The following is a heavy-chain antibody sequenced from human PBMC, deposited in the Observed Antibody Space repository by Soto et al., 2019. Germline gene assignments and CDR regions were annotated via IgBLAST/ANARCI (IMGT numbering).Heavy chain of an antibody. J-gene: IGHJ4*02. V-gene: IGHV4-59*01. CDR1: SASLDSAN. D-gene: IGHD3-16*02. CDR3: ARMRGLGEISPFFDH. Sequence: QVHLQESGPGLVKPSETLSLTCAVSSASLDSANWSWSRQPPGKGLEWIGYIYPNGRTNYNPSLRGRVAISIDKSKNQFSLRHDSVFAADAAVYICARMRGLGEISPFFDHWGQGALVTVSS. CDR2: IYPNGRT.